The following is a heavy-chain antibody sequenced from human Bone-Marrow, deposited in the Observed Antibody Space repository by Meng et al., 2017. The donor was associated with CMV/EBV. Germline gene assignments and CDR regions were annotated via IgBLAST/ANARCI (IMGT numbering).Heavy chain of an antibody. D-gene: IGHD2-2*01. CDR1: GYTFTSHG. J-gene: IGHJ4*02. V-gene: IGHV1-18*01. Sequence: SGYTFTSHGISWVRQAPGQGLEWMGWISAYNGNTNYAQKVQGRVTMTTDTSTSTAYMELRSLRSDDTAVYYCARGDIVVIPAAYDYWGQGTLVTVSS. CDR3: ARGDIVVIPAAYDY. CDR2: ISAYNGNT.